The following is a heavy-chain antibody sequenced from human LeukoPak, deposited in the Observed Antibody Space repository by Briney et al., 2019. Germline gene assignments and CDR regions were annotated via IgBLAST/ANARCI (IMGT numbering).Heavy chain of an antibody. V-gene: IGHV3-23*01. Sequence: PGGSLRLSCAASGFTFSSYTMNWVRQAPGKGLEWVSSISGSGGSTFYSNSVKGRFTISRDNSKNMLYLQMNSLRAEDTAVYYCAKDWNYSDYWGQGTLVTVSS. CDR1: GFTFSSYT. CDR2: ISGSGGST. CDR3: AKDWNYSDY. D-gene: IGHD3-3*01. J-gene: IGHJ4*02.